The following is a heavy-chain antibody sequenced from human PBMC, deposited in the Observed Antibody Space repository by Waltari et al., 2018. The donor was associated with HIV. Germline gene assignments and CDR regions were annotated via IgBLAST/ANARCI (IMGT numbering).Heavy chain of an antibody. D-gene: IGHD1-7*01. CDR3: ARDSGSTRAFDI. CDR1: GSTCTNNG. V-gene: IGHV7-4-1*02. Sequence: QVQLVQSGSELTKPGASVKVSCKAAGSTCTNNGLNWVRQAPGQGLEWMVWINSNTRNPTYAQDFTGRFVFSLDTSVTTAYLQISSLKADDTAIYYCARDSGSTRAFDIWGQGTRVTVSS. J-gene: IGHJ3*02. CDR2: INSNTRNP.